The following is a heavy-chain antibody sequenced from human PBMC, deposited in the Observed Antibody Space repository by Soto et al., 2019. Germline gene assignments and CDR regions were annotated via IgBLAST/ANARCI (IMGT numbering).Heavy chain of an antibody. J-gene: IGHJ3*02. CDR2: IYQSGST. CDR3: ARELLYYDSSGYSWDDAFDI. CDR1: CGSLSSSAYS. Sequence: PSETLSLTCAVSCGSLSSSAYSWSWIRQTPGKGLEWIGFIYQSGSTYYNPSLKSRVTLSLDRPKNQISLKLTSVTAADTAVYYCARELLYYDSSGYSWDDAFDIWGQGTMVTVSS. D-gene: IGHD3-22*01. V-gene: IGHV4-30-2*01.